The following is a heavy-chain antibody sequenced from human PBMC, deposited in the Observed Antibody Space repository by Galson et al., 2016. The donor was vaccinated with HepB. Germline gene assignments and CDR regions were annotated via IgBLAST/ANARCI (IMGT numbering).Heavy chain of an antibody. Sequence: SETLSLTCSVSGASITGTNWWSWVRQTPGKGLEWIGESYHSGTINYNPSLKSRVTISRDTSKQQFSLRLTSVTAADTAVYYCAGGDTGGLDYWGQGSLVTVSS. D-gene: IGHD2-8*02. CDR3: AGGDTGGLDY. V-gene: IGHV4-4*02. CDR1: GASITGTNW. J-gene: IGHJ4*02. CDR2: SYHSGTI.